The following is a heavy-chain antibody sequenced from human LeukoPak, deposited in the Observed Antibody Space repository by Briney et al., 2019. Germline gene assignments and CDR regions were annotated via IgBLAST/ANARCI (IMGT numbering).Heavy chain of an antibody. Sequence: GASVKVSCKASRYTLTSYDINWVRQATGQGLEWMGWMNPNSGRTGYAQNFQGRITITRNTSISTAYMELSSLRSEDTAVYYCTRETSSRYFDYWGQGTLVTVSS. CDR3: TRETSSRYFDY. CDR2: MNPNSGRT. J-gene: IGHJ4*02. CDR1: RYTLTSYD. V-gene: IGHV1-8*01.